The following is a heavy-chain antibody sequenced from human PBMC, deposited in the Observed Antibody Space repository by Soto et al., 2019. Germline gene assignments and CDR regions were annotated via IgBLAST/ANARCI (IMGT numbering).Heavy chain of an antibody. CDR1: GFTFSSYW. Sequence: EVQLVESGGGLVQPGGSLRLSCAASGFTFSSYWMHWVRQAPGKGLVWVSRINSDGSSTSYADSVKGRFTISRDNAKNTLYLQMNSLRAEDTAVYYCASWETGTTFHHDYLGQGTLVTVSS. CDR2: INSDGSST. V-gene: IGHV3-74*01. D-gene: IGHD1-7*01. J-gene: IGHJ4*02. CDR3: ASWETGTTFHHDY.